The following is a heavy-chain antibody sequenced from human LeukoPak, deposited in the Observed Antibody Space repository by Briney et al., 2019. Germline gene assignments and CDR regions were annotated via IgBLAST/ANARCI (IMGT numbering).Heavy chain of an antibody. V-gene: IGHV3-74*01. CDR3: IREVQVRASASLGL. J-gene: IGHJ4*01. D-gene: IGHD1-1*01. Sequence: GGSLRLSCAASGFTISGFWMHWGRQVPGEGLVWVARMNSAGTTINYADSVKGRFTISRDNVRNTLHLQMNNLSLEDTAVYFCIREVQVRASASLGLWGRGTLDTVS. CDR1: GFTISGFW. CDR2: MNSAGTTI.